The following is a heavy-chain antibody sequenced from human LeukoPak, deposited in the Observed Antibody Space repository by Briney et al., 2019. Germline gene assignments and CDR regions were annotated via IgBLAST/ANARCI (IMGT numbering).Heavy chain of an antibody. CDR3: ASAPRGYSGYGLRLGMDV. D-gene: IGHD5-12*01. CDR2: IIPILGIA. V-gene: IGHV1-69*04. CDR1: GGTFSSYA. J-gene: IGHJ6*02. Sequence: GASVKVSCKASGGTFSSYAISWVRQAPGQGLEWMGRIIPILGIANYAQKFQGRVTITADKSTSTAYMELSSLRSEDTAVYYCASAPRGYSGYGLRLGMDVWGQGTTVTVSS.